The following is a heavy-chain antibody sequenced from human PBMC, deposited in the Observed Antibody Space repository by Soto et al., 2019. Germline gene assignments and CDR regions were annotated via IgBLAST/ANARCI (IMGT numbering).Heavy chain of an antibody. V-gene: IGHV5-10-1*01. CDR1: GYSFTSYW. D-gene: IGHD2-2*01. CDR2: IDPSDSYT. CDR3: ARLSIVVVPAATFGYYYGMDV. Sequence: GESLKISCKGSGYSFTSYWISWVRQMPGKGLEWMGRIDPSDSYTNYSPSFQGHVTISADKSISTAYLQWSSLKASDTAMYYCARLSIVVVPAATFGYYYGMDVWGQGTTVTVS. J-gene: IGHJ6*02.